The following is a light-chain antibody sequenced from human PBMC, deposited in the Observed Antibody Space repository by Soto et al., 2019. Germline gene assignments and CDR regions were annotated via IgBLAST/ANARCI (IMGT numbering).Light chain of an antibody. J-gene: IGKJ3*01. Sequence: EIVLTQSPGTLSLSPGERATLSCRASQSVSSSYLAWYQQKPGQAPRLLIYGASSRATGIPDRFSGSGSGTDFTLTISRLEPEVFAVYYCQRYGSSLTFGPGPSVDIK. V-gene: IGKV3-20*01. CDR2: GAS. CDR3: QRYGSSLT. CDR1: QSVSSSY.